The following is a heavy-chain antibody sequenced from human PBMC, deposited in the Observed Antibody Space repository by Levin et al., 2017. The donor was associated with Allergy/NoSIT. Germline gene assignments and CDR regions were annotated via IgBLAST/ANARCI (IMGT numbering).Heavy chain of an antibody. CDR3: STAWRGGRRYYFDF. D-gene: IGHD3-10*01. CDR1: AFTFSNAW. V-gene: IGHV3-15*01. Sequence: RGESLKISCAASAFTFSNAWMSWVRQAPGKGLEWVGRIKSKADGGTIDYAAPLEGRFTISRDDSKNTLFLQMNTLQTEDTAVYYCSTAWRGGRRYYFDFWGQGTLVTVSS. CDR2: IKSKADGGTI. J-gene: IGHJ4*02.